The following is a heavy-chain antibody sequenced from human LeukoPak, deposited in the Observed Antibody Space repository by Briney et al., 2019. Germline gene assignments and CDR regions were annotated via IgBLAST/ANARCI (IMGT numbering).Heavy chain of an antibody. CDR3: ARGDCRGGSCYTGTAWFDT. Sequence: SETLSLTCAVSGASISSGGYSWTWIRQPPGKNLEWIGYIYYDDRTSYNPSLKSRLTISADRSKNQFSLNLSSVTAADTAVYYCARGDCRGGSCYTGTAWFDTWGQGTLVTVSS. D-gene: IGHD2-15*01. V-gene: IGHV4-30-2*01. J-gene: IGHJ5*02. CDR2: IYYDDRT. CDR1: GASISSGGYS.